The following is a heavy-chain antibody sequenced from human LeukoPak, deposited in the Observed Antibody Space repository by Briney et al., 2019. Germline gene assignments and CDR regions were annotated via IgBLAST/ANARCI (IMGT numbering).Heavy chain of an antibody. Sequence: SETLSLTCTVSGGSISSYYWSWIRQPPGKGLEWIGYIYYSGSTNYNPSLKSRVTISVDTSKNQLSLKLSSVTAADTAVYYCARHLGTSAYSYGMDVWGQGTTVTVS. CDR1: GGSISSYY. CDR3: ARHLGTSAYSYGMDV. V-gene: IGHV4-59*08. CDR2: IYYSGST. J-gene: IGHJ6*02.